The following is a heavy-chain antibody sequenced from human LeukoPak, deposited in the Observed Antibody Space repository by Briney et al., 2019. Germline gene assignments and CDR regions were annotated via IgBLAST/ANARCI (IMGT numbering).Heavy chain of an antibody. D-gene: IGHD3-22*01. J-gene: IGHJ4*02. CDR2: INPNSGGT. V-gene: IGHV1-2*02. CDR3: ARDAYYYDSSGYYDY. Sequence: ASVKVSCKASGYTFTGYYMHWVRQAPGQGLEWMGWINPNSGGTSYAQKFQGRVTMTRDTSISTAYMELSRLRSDDTAVYYCARDAYYYDSSGYYDYWGQGTLVTVSS. CDR1: GYTFTGYY.